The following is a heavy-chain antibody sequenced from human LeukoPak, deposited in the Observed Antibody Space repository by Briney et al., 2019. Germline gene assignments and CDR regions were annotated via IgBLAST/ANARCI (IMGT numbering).Heavy chain of an antibody. CDR1: GFTFRNYG. Sequence: RGSLRLSCAASGFTFRNYGMHWVRLAPGKGLEWVAFIRYDGSIKYYVDSVKGRFTVSRDNSKNTLYLQMNSLRAEDTAVYYCAKDVNVGGDYFDYWGQGTLVTVSS. CDR3: AKDVNVGGDYFDY. J-gene: IGHJ4*02. CDR2: IRYDGSIK. D-gene: IGHD3-10*01. V-gene: IGHV3-30*02.